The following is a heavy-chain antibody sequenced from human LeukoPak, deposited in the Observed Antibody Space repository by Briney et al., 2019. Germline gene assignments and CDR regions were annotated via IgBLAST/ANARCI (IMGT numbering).Heavy chain of an antibody. D-gene: IGHD3-10*01. CDR2: INHSGST. CDR1: GGSFSGYY. CDR3: ARTGKHYYGSGSYYPRKAFDI. J-gene: IGHJ3*02. V-gene: IGHV4-34*01. Sequence: PSETLSLTCAVYGGSFSGYYWSWIRQPPGKGLEWIGEINHSGSTNYNPSLKSRVTISVDTTKNKFSLKLSSVTAADTAVYYCARTGKHYYGSGSYYPRKAFDIWGQGTMVTVSS.